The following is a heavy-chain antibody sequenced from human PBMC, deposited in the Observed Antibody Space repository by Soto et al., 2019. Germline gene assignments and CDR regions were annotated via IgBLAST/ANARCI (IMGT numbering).Heavy chain of an antibody. CDR3: TTGPSRGRLDYYYGMDV. CDR1: GFTFSNAW. Sequence: GGSLRLSCAASGFTFSNAWMCWVRQAPGKGLEWVGRIKSKTDGGTTDYAAPVKGRFTISRDDSKNTLYLQMNSLKTEDTAVYYCTTGPSRGRLDYYYGMDVWGQGTTVTVSS. CDR2: IKSKTDGGTT. D-gene: IGHD2-21*01. V-gene: IGHV3-15*01. J-gene: IGHJ6*02.